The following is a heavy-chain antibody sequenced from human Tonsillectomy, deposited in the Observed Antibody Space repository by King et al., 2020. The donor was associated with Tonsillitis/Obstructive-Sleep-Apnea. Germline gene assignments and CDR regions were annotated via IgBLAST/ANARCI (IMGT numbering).Heavy chain of an antibody. CDR1: RFTFSSYA. V-gene: IGHV3-30*01. D-gene: IGHD3-3*01. J-gene: IGHJ3*02. CDR3: ARDGGLRFMEWSIYARDHDAFDI. Sequence: VQLVESGGGVVQPGRSLRLSCAASRFTFSSYAMHWVRQAPGKGLEGVAVISYDGSNKYYADSVKGRFTISRDNSKNTLYVQMNSLKAEDTAVYYCARDGGLRFMEWSIYARDHDAFDIWGQGTMVTVSS. CDR2: ISYDGSNK.